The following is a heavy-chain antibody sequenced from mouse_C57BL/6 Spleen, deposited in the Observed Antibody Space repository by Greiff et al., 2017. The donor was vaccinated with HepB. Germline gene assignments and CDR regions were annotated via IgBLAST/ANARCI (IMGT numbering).Heavy chain of an antibody. D-gene: IGHD2-1*01. CDR3: ARSVYGNYGYYAMDY. V-gene: IGHV1-53*01. J-gene: IGHJ4*01. CDR1: GYTFTSYW. CDR2: INPSNGGT. Sequence: VQLQQSGTELVKPGASVKLSCKASGYTFTSYWMHWVKQRPGQGLEWIGNINPSNGGTNYNEKFKSKATLTVDKSSSTAYMQLSSLTSEDSAVYYCARSVYGNYGYYAMDYWGQGTSVTVSS.